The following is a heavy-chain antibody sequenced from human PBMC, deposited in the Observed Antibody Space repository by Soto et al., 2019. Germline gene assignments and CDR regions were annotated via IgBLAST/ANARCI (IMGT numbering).Heavy chain of an antibody. D-gene: IGHD3-3*01. V-gene: IGHV3-23*01. CDR2: ISGSGRNT. CDR1: ELTFISYV. J-gene: IGHJ4*02. CDR3: AKTHNVDFWSGYYPFDC. Sequence: SLRLPYTASELTFISYVRSWVLQPPGKGLEWVSAISGSGRNTHYADSVKGRFTISRDNSKNTLYLQMNSLRAEDTAVYYCAKTHNVDFWSGYYPFDCWVQGTLVTVSS.